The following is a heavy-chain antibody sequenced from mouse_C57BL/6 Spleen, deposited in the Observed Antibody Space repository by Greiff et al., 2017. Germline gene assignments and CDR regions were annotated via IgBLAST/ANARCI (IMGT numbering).Heavy chain of an antibody. V-gene: IGHV1-5*01. CDR1: GYTFTSYW. CDR3: TRRRGPDCFDY. Sequence: VQLQQSGTVLARPGASVKMSCKTSGYTFTSYWMHWVKQRPGQGLEWIGAIYPGNSDTSYNQKFKGKDKLTAVTSASTAYMELSSLTNEDSAVYYGTRRRGPDCFDYWGQGTTLTVSS. J-gene: IGHJ2*01. D-gene: IGHD3-3*01. CDR2: IYPGNSDT.